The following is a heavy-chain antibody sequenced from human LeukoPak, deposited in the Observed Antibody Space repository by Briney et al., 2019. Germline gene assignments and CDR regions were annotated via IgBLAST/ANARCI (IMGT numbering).Heavy chain of an antibody. CDR2: INPNSGGT. V-gene: IGHV1-2*02. CDR1: GYTFTGYY. CDR3: ARDITIFGVVTILGYYYYGMDV. Sequence: ASVKVSCKASGYTFTGYYMHWVRQAPGQGLEWMGWINPNSGGTNYAQKFQGRVTMTRDTSISTAYMKLSRLRSDDTAVYYCARDITIFGVVTILGYYYYGMDVWGQGTTVTVSS. J-gene: IGHJ6*02. D-gene: IGHD3-3*01.